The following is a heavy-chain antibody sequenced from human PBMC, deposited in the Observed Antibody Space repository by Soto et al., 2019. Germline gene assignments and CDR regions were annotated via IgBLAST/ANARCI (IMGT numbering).Heavy chain of an antibody. D-gene: IGHD3-3*01. V-gene: IGHV1-46*01. Sequence: QVRLVQSGAEVRRPGASVKVSCKAPGDTFTSYYLNWVRQAPGQGLEWMGVINPHGGSTKYAQKFQGSVIMTRDTSRSTVYMELRSLRSDDTAIYYCARSSGGNFGIIIEGSNWFDPWGQGTLVTVSS. CDR1: GDTFTSYY. J-gene: IGHJ5*02. CDR2: INPHGGST. CDR3: ARSSGGNFGIIIEGSNWFDP.